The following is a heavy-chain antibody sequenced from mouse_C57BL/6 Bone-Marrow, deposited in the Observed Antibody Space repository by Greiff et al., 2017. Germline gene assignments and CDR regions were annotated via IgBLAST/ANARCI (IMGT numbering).Heavy chain of an antibody. J-gene: IGHJ3*01. Sequence: VKVVESGPGLVQPSQSLSITCTVSGFSLTSYGVHWVRQSPGKGLEWLGVIWRGGSTDYNAAFMSRLSITKDNSKSQVFLKMNSLQADDTAIYYCAKTDDYDPWFAYWGQGTLVTVSA. D-gene: IGHD2-4*01. CDR2: IWRGGST. CDR3: AKTDDYDPWFAY. CDR1: GFSLTSYG. V-gene: IGHV2-5*01.